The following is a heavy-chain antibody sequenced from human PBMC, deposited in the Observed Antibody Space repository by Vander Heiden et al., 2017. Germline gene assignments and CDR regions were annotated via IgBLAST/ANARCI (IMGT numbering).Heavy chain of an antibody. V-gene: IGHV3-33*01. J-gene: IGHJ4*02. CDR1: GLPFSNYG. CDR2: IWYDGSNR. Sequence: QVQLVESGGGVVQPGMSLRLSCAASGLPFSNYGMHWVRQAPGKGLEWVAVIWYDGSNRYYADSVKGRFTISRDNSKNTLYLQMNSLRVEDTAVYYCARDLHGSTGYFDYWGQGTLATVSS. CDR3: ARDLHGSTGYFDY. D-gene: IGHD7-27*01.